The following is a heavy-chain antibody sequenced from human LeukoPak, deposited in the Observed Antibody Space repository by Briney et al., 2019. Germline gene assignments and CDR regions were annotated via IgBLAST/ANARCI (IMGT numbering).Heavy chain of an antibody. CDR3: AKDWHILTGRNCFDP. Sequence: WASVKVSCKASGYTFNNYGISWVRQAPGQGLEWIGWVTSYNGDTNYAQKFQGRVTMSADTSTTTAHMGLRSLRFDDTAIYYCAKDWHILTGRNCFDPWGQGTLVTVSS. D-gene: IGHD3-9*01. J-gene: IGHJ5*02. CDR2: VTSYNGDT. V-gene: IGHV1-18*01. CDR1: GYTFNNYG.